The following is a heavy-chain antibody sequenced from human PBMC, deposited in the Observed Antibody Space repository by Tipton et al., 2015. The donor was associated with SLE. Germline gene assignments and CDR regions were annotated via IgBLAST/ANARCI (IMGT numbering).Heavy chain of an antibody. CDR1: GGAFSAYY. Sequence: TLSLTCAVYGGAFSAYYWTWLRQPPGKGLEWIGEINHSGSTNYNPSLKNRVTISVDTSKNHFSLRLSSVTAADTAVYYCASPLYAEGQGDSVDPRGQGTLVTVSP. CDR2: INHSGST. J-gene: IGHJ5*02. CDR3: ASPLYAEGQGDSVDP. V-gene: IGHV4-34*01. D-gene: IGHD4-17*01.